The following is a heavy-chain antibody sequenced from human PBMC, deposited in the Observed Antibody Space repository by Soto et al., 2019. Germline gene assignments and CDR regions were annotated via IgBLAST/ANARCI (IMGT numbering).Heavy chain of an antibody. CDR1: GGTFSSYA. J-gene: IGHJ6*02. CDR2: IIPIFGTA. CDR3: ARDIIGESPSSPYYYYGMDV. Sequence: SVKVSCKASGGTFSSYAISWVRQAPGQGLEWMGGIIPIFGTANYAQKFQGRVTITADESTSTAYMELSSLRSEDTAVYYCARDIIGESPSSPYYYYGMDVWGQGTTVTVSS. D-gene: IGHD3-10*01. V-gene: IGHV1-69*13.